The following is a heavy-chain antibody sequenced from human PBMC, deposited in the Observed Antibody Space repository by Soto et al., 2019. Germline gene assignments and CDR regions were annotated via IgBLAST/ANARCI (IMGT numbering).Heavy chain of an antibody. CDR2: ISGSGGST. CDR3: AKDRTTTGTTVRFDP. D-gene: IGHD1-1*01. J-gene: IGHJ5*02. CDR1: GFTFSSYA. Sequence: PGGSLRLSCAASGFTFSSYAMSWVRQAPGKGLEWVSTISGSGGSTYYADSVKGRFTISRDNSKNTLYLQVNSLRAEDTAVYYCAKDRTTTGTTVRFDPWCQGTLVTVSS. V-gene: IGHV3-23*01.